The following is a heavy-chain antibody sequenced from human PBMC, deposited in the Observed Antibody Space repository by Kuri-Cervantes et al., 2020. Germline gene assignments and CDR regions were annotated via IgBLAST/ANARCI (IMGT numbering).Heavy chain of an antibody. CDR3: ARDPSYYDSSGYFDY. CDR2: ISGSSSYI. CDR1: GFTFSSYS. J-gene: IGHJ4*02. D-gene: IGHD3-22*01. Sequence: GESLKISCAASGFTFSSYSMNWVRQAPGKGLEWVSSISGSSSYIYYADSVKGRFTISRDNAKNSLYLQMNSLRAEDTAVYYCARDPSYYDSSGYFDYWGQGTLVTVSS. V-gene: IGHV3-21*01.